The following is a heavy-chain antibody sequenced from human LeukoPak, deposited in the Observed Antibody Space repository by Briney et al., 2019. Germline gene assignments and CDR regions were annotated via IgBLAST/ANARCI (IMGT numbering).Heavy chain of an antibody. Sequence: KPSETLSLTCTVSGDSISSNSYYWGWVRQPPGKGLEWIASIYYSGSTYYNPSLKSRVTISVDTSKNQFSLKLSSVTAADAAAYYCARLYGDQRGYYFYYMHVWGKGTTVTVSS. D-gene: IGHD4-17*01. V-gene: IGHV4-39*01. CDR1: GDSISSNSYY. J-gene: IGHJ6*03. CDR3: ARLYGDQRGYYFYYMHV. CDR2: IYYSGST.